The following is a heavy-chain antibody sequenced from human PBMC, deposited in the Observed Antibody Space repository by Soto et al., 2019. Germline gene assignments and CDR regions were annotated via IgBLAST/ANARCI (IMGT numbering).Heavy chain of an antibody. Sequence: PSETLSVTCTVSGGSISSYYWSWIRQPPWKGLEWIGYIYYSGSTNYNPSLKSRVTISVDTSKNQFSLKLNSVTAADTAVYYCAKDATWIQLWFVGGDAFDIWGQGTMVTVSS. V-gene: IGHV4-59*01. CDR2: IYYSGST. CDR3: AKDATWIQLWFVGGDAFDI. D-gene: IGHD5-18*01. CDR1: GGSISSYY. J-gene: IGHJ3*02.